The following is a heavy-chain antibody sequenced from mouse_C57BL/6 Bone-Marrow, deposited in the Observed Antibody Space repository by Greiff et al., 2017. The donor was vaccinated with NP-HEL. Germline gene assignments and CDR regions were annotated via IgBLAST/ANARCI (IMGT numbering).Heavy chain of an antibody. CDR1: GYTFTSYW. D-gene: IGHD1-1*01. CDR2: IDPSDSYT. J-gene: IGHJ2*01. V-gene: IGHV1-59*01. CDR3: ARIYYGSTYRNY. Sequence: QVQLQQPGAELVRPGTSVKLSCKASGYTFTSYWMHWVKQRPGQGLEWIGVIDPSDSYTNYNQKFKGKATLTVDTSSSTAYMQLSSLTSEDSAVYYCARIYYGSTYRNYWGQGTTLTVSS.